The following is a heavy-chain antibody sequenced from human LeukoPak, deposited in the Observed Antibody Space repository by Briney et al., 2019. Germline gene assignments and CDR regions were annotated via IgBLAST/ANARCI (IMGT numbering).Heavy chain of an antibody. J-gene: IGHJ6*03. V-gene: IGHV3-7*01. CDR1: GFTFSSYW. CDR2: IKQDGSEK. CDR3: ARDRLERRFAFLAVFRERPYYYYYYMDV. D-gene: IGHD1-1*01. Sequence: HAGGSLRLSCAASGFTFSSYWMSWVRQAPGKGLEWVANIKQDGSEKYYVDSVKGRFTISRDNAKNSLYLQMNSLRAEDTAVYYCARDRLERRFAFLAVFRERPYYYYYYMDVWGKGTTVTISS.